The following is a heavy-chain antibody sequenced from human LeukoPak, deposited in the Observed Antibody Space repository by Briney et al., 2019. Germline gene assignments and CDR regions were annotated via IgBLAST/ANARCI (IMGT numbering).Heavy chain of an antibody. CDR1: GFTFSSYA. V-gene: IGHV3-30*14. CDR2: ISYDGSNK. Sequence: PGRSLRLSCAASGFTFSSYAMHWVRQAPGKGLEWVAVISYDGSNKYYADSVKGRFTISRDNSKNTLYLQMNSLRAEDTAVYYCARAVSGSSPSDYWGQGTLVTVSS. J-gene: IGHJ4*02. CDR3: ARAVSGSSPSDY. D-gene: IGHD3-16*01.